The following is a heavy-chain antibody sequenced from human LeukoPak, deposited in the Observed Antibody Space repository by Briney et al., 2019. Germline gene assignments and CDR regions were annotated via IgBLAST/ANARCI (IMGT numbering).Heavy chain of an antibody. Sequence: SETLSLTCTVSGGSISSGDYDWSCIRQPPGKGLEWIGYIYHSGSTYYNPSLKSRVTISVDRSKNQFSLKLSSVTAAGTAVYYCARRNYYCSGGSCYAYYFDYWGQGTLVTVSS. CDR3: ARRNYYCSGGSCYAYYFDY. CDR2: IYHSGST. V-gene: IGHV4-30-2*01. CDR1: GGSISSGDYD. D-gene: IGHD2-15*01. J-gene: IGHJ4*02.